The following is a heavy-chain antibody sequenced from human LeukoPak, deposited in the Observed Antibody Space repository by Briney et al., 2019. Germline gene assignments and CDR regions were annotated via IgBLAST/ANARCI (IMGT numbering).Heavy chain of an antibody. CDR1: GGSISSYY. D-gene: IGHD3-22*01. J-gene: IGHJ4*02. CDR2: IYTSGST. Sequence: SETLSLTCTVSGGSISSYYWSWIRQPAGKGLEWIGRIYTSGSTNCNPSLKSRVTMSVDTSKNQFSLKLSSVTAADTAVYYCASHMRGSGYNAAFDYWGQGTLVTASS. CDR3: ASHMRGSGYNAAFDY. V-gene: IGHV4-4*07.